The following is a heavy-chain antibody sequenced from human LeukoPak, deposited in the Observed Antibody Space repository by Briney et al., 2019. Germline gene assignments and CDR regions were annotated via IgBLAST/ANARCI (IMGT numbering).Heavy chain of an antibody. Sequence: PGGSLRLSCAASGFTFSGYAMKWVRQAPGKGLEWVSLIFASGSTTKYADSVKGRFTISRDNSKNTLYLQMNSLRAEDTAVYYCAKDRAPYCSGGSCYDLVYWGQGTLVTVSS. J-gene: IGHJ4*02. V-gene: IGHV3-23*03. D-gene: IGHD2-15*01. CDR3: AKDRAPYCSGGSCYDLVY. CDR1: GFTFSGYA. CDR2: IFASGSTT.